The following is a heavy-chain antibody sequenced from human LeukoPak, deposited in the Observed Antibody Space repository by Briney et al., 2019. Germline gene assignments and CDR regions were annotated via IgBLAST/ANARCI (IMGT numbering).Heavy chain of an antibody. CDR1: GYTFTSYY. V-gene: IGHV1-46*01. CDR3: ARAVLDYGDYEWARFDP. Sequence: ASVKVSCKASGYTFTSYYMHWVRQAPGQGLEWMGIINPSGGSTSYAQKFQGRVTMTRDTSTSTAYMELSSLRSEDTAVYYCARAVLDYGDYEWARFDPWGQGTLVSVSS. J-gene: IGHJ5*02. D-gene: IGHD4-17*01. CDR2: INPSGGST.